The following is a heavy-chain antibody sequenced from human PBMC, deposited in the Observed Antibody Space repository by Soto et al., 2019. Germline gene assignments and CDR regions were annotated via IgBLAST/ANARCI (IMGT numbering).Heavy chain of an antibody. CDR3: ATRTITLPH. CDR1: RFAVSDNY. CDR2: IYSGGTT. D-gene: IGHD5-12*01. Sequence: EVHLVESGGGLVQPGGSLRLPCAASRFAVSDNYMSWVRQAPGKGLECVSLIYSGGTTSYADSVKGRFTTSRDNSKNTLYLQMNNPRAEDTAVYYCATRTITLPHWGQGTLVTVSS. J-gene: IGHJ4*02. V-gene: IGHV3-66*01.